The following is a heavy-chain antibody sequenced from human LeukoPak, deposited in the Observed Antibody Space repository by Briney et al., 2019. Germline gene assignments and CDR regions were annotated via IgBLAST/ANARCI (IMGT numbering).Heavy chain of an antibody. D-gene: IGHD6-19*01. J-gene: IGHJ5*02. Sequence: GGSLRVSCAASGFTFSSYSMNWVRQAPGKGLEWVSSISSSSSYIYYADSVKGRFTISRDNAKNSLYLQMNSLRAEDTAVYYCARHHSSGWGAWGQGTLVTVSS. CDR1: GFTFSSYS. V-gene: IGHV3-21*01. CDR3: ARHHSSGWGA. CDR2: ISSSSSYI.